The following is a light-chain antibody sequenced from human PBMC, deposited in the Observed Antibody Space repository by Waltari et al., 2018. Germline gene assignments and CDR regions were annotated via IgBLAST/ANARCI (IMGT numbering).Light chain of an antibody. V-gene: IGKV3-15*01. CDR1: QSVSSI. Sequence: EIVMTQSPATLSLSPGERATLPCRASQSVSSILAWNNQKPGQAPRLLIYGSSRRATGIPDRVSGSWSGTDFTLTISSLEPEDVAVYYCLQRSNWWTFGQGTKVEIK. CDR2: GSS. J-gene: IGKJ1*01. CDR3: LQRSNWWT.